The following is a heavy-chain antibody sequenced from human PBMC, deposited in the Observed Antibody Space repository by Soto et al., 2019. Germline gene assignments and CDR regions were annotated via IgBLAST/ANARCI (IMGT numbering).Heavy chain of an antibody. CDR3: ARARSRDYFDY. J-gene: IGHJ4*02. Sequence: QVQLVQSGAGGKKPGPSGRVPCRPLGGPFGSKPISGGRQPPGQGLEWMGGIIPIFGTATYAKKFQGRVTITADKSTSTAYMELSSLRSEDTAVYYCARARSRDYFDYWGQGTLVTVSS. V-gene: IGHV1-69*06. CDR1: GGPFGSKP. CDR2: IIPIFGTA.